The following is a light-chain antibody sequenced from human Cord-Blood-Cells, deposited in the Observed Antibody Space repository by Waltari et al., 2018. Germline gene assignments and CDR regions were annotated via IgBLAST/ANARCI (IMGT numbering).Light chain of an antibody. J-gene: IGLJ2*01. Sequence: QSALTQPASVSGSPGQSITISCTGTSSDVGSYNLVSWYQQHPGKAPNLMIYEGSKRPSGVSNRFSGSMSGNTASLTISGLQAEDEADYYCCSYAGSSTVVFGGGTKLTVL. CDR2: EGS. CDR1: SSDVGSYNL. V-gene: IGLV2-23*01. CDR3: CSYAGSSTVV.